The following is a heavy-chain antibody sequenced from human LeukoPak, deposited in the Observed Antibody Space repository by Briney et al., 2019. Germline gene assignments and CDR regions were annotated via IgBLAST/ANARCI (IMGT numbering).Heavy chain of an antibody. V-gene: IGHV3-23*01. CDR2: ISVAGYST. CDR3: AKVAGSSGYYPEY. D-gene: IGHD3-22*01. CDR1: GFTFTSYA. J-gene: IGHJ4*02. Sequence: GGSLSLSCVASGFTFTSYAMSWVRQAPGKGLEWVSAISVAGYSTYYADSVKGRFTIYRDNSKNTLYMQMNSLRADDTAVYYCAKVAGSSGYYPEYWGQGTLVTVSS.